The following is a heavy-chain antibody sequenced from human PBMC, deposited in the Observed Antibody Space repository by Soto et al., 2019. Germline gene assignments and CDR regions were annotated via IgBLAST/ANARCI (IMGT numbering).Heavy chain of an antibody. V-gene: IGHV3-21*04. CDR1: GITFNSYS. J-gene: IGHJ5*02. CDR2: ISSVSTYI. D-gene: IGHD1-26*01. CDR3: AKNQGVELVPLATVDWFDP. Sequence: GGSLRLSCAASGITFNSYSMNWVRQAPGKGLEWVSSISSVSTYIYYADSVKGRFTISRDNSKSTVYLELNNLSAEDTAVYHCAKNQGVELVPLATVDWFDPWGQGSVVTVSS.